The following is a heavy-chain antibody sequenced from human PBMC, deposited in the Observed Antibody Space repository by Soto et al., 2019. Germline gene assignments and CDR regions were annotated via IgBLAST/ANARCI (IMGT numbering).Heavy chain of an antibody. Sequence: PGETLSLTGTVSGGSVISGGYYWRWIRQPPGKGLEWIGYIYYSGSTNYNPSLKSRVTISVDTSKNQFSLKLSSVTAADTAVFYCARHYSSGSRNCFDPWGKGTLVTVSS. J-gene: IGHJ5*02. V-gene: IGHV4-61*08. CDR1: GGSVISGGYY. CDR2: IYYSGST. D-gene: IGHD6-19*01. CDR3: ARHYSSGSRNCFDP.